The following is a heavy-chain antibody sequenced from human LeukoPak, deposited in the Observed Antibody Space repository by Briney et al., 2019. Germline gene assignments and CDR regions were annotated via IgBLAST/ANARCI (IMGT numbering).Heavy chain of an antibody. CDR2: ISSSSSYT. D-gene: IGHD3-10*01. CDR3: ARQGVRGVPAFDY. Sequence: PGGSLRLSCAASGSTFSDYYMSWSRQAPGKGLEWVSYISSSSSYTNYADSVKGRFTISRDNAKNSLYLQMNSLRAEDTAVYYCARQGVRGVPAFDYWGQGTLVTVSS. V-gene: IGHV3-11*03. J-gene: IGHJ4*02. CDR1: GSTFSDYY.